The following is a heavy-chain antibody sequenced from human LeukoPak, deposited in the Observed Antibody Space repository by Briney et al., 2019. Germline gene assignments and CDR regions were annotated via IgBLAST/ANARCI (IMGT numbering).Heavy chain of an antibody. CDR2: IKQDGTEK. J-gene: IGHJ4*02. V-gene: IGHV3-7*01. CDR1: GFSFTTYW. D-gene: IGHD3-10*01. CDR3: AKLAKYFYGSETYYFFEH. Sequence: GGSLRLSCGASGFSFTTYWMGWVRQAPGKGLEWVANIKQDGTEKYYVDSVKGRFTISRDNAKNSLYLQMNSLRVEDTAAYYCAKLAKYFYGSETYYFFEHWGQGTPVTASS.